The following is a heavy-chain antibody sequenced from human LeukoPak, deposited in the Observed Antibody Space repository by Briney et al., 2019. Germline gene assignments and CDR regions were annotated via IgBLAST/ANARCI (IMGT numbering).Heavy chain of an antibody. CDR2: IYYSGST. CDR1: GGSISSYY. CDR3: ARALSTYYDSSGYSAFDI. Sequence: NASETLSLTCTVSGGSISSYYWSWIRQPPGKGLEWIGYIYYSGSTNYNPSLKSRVTISVDTSKNQFSLKLSSVTAADTAVYYCARALSTYYDSSGYSAFDIWGQGTMVTVSS. V-gene: IGHV4-59*01. J-gene: IGHJ3*02. D-gene: IGHD3-22*01.